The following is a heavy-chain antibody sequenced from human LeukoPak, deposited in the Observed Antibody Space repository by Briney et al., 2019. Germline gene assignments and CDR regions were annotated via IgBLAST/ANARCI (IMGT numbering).Heavy chain of an antibody. CDR2: ISGSGGST. CDR3: AKTIQWPYYFDY. D-gene: IGHD6-19*01. Sequence: PGGSLRLSCAASGFTFSSYAMSWVRQAPGKGLEWVSAISGSGGSTYCADSVKGRFTISRDNSKNTLYLQMNSLRAEDTAVYYCAKTIQWPYYFDYWGQRTLVTVSS. J-gene: IGHJ4*02. V-gene: IGHV3-23*01. CDR1: GFTFSSYA.